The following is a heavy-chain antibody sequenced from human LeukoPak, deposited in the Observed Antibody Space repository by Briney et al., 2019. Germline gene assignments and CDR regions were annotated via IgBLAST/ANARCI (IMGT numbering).Heavy chain of an antibody. Sequence: PGGSLRLSCAAAGFTVSSNYMSWVRQAPGKGLEWVSVIYSGGSTYYADSVKGRFTISRDNSKNTLYLQMNSLRAEDTAVYYCARDSYSVRAFDIWGQGTLVTVSS. CDR1: GFTVSSNY. V-gene: IGHV3-66*02. D-gene: IGHD1-26*01. J-gene: IGHJ3*02. CDR2: IYSGGST. CDR3: ARDSYSVRAFDI.